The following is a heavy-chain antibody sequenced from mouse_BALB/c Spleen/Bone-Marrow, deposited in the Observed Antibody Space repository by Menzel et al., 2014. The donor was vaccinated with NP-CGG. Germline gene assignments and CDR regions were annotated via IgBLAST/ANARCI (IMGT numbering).Heavy chain of an antibody. CDR3: ARGYYVMDY. V-gene: IGHV1-7*01. CDR1: GYTLTSYW. CDR2: INPSSGYT. J-gene: IGHJ4*01. Sequence: VQLQQSGAELAKPGASVKMSCKASGYTLTSYWMHWVKQRPGQGLEWTGYINPSSGYTEFNQRFKDKATLTADRSSSTAYMQLSSLTSEDSAVYYCARGYYVMDYWGQGTSVTVSS.